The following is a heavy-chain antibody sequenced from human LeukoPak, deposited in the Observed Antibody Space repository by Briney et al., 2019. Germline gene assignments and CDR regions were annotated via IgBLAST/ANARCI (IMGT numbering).Heavy chain of an antibody. J-gene: IGHJ4*02. V-gene: IGHV3-23*01. CDR2: ISGNSIST. Sequence: GSLRLSCVASGFTFSGYAMSWVRQAPGKGLEWVSVISGNSISTYYADSAKGRFTISRDNSKNTLYLQTNSLRAEDTAVYYCAKESPHFDYWGQGTLVTVSS. CDR1: GFTFSGYA. CDR3: AKESPHFDY.